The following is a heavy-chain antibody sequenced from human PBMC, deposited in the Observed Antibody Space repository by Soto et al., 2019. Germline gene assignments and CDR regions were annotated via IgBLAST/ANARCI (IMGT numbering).Heavy chain of an antibody. Sequence: SEALSLTCSLSGGSFISYDWSWIRQPPGKGLEWIGQINESGSTNYNASLKSRVTISVDTSKNQFSLKLSSVTAADTAVYYCARVGITMVRGAYYYYYYGMDVWGQGTTVT. CDR2: INESGST. CDR3: ARVGITMVRGAYYYYYYGMDV. V-gene: IGHV4-34*01. J-gene: IGHJ6*02. CDR1: GGSFISYD. D-gene: IGHD3-10*01.